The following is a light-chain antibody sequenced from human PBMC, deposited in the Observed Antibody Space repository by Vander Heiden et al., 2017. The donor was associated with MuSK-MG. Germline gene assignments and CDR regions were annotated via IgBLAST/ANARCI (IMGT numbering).Light chain of an antibody. CDR2: LNSDGSH. Sequence: QPVLTQSPSASASLGASVKLTCTLSSGHSSYAIAWHQQQPGKGPRYLMKLNSDGSHSKGDGIPDRFSGSSSGAERYLTISSLQSEDEADYYRQTWGTGIVVFGGGTKLTVL. J-gene: IGLJ2*01. V-gene: IGLV4-69*01. CDR3: QTWGTGIVV. CDR1: SGHSSYA.